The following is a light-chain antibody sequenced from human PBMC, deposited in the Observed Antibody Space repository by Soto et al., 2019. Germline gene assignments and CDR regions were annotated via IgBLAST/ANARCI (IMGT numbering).Light chain of an antibody. V-gene: IGKV2-28*01. CDR3: MQALQTPRT. Sequence: DIVMTQSPLSLPVTPGEPASISCRSSQSLLHSNGYNYLDWYLQKPGQSPQLLIYLGSNRASGVPDRFSGTGSGTDFTLKISRVEAEDVGVYYCMQALQTPRTFRQGPKGDI. CDR1: QSLLHSNGYNY. J-gene: IGKJ1*01. CDR2: LGS.